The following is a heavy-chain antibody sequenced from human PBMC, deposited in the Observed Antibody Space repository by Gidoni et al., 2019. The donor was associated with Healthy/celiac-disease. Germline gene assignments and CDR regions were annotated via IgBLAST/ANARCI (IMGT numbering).Heavy chain of an antibody. D-gene: IGHD2-2*01. J-gene: IGHJ6*03. CDR3: ATWVPAAAYYYYYYYMDV. V-gene: IGHV3-7*01. CDR2: IKQDGSEK. CDR1: GFTFSSYW. Sequence: EVQLVESGGGLVQPGGSLRLSCAASGFTFSSYWMSWVRQAPGKGLEWVANIKQDGSEKYYVDSVKGRFTISRDNAKNSLYLQMNSLRAEDTAVYYCATWVPAAAYYYYYYYMDVWGKGTTVTVSS.